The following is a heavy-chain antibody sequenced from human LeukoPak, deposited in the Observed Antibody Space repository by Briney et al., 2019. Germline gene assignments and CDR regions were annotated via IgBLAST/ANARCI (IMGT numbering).Heavy chain of an antibody. D-gene: IGHD6-13*01. V-gene: IGHV4-38-2*01. CDR2: IYHSGST. Sequence: SETLSLTCAVSGYSISSCYYWGWIRQPPGKGLEWIGSIYHSGSTYYNPSLKSRVTISVDTSKNQFSLKLSSVTAADTAVYYCARVRQQLGHYFDYWGQGTLVTVSS. J-gene: IGHJ4*02. CDR1: GYSISSCYY. CDR3: ARVRQQLGHYFDY.